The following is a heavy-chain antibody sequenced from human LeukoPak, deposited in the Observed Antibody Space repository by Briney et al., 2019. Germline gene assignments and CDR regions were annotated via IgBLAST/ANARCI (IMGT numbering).Heavy chain of an antibody. J-gene: IGHJ4*02. CDR3: ARKGYYGSVTYLDY. D-gene: IGHD3-10*01. Sequence: WGSLRLSCAASGFTFDDYGMSWVRQAPGKGLEWVSGINWNGDRTGYADSVRGRFTISSENAKNSLHLQMNRLRAEDTALYYCARKGYYGSVTYLDYWGQGTLVTVSS. CDR1: GFTFDDYG. V-gene: IGHV3-20*04. CDR2: INWNGDRT.